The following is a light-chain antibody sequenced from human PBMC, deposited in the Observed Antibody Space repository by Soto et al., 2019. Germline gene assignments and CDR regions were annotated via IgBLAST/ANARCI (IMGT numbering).Light chain of an antibody. V-gene: IGLV2-8*01. CDR3: NSYTTSSTLV. CDR1: INDVGGYNY. CDR2: QVT. J-gene: IGLJ1*01. Sequence: QSALTQPPSASGSPGQSVTISCAGTINDVGGYNYVSWYQQHPGKVPQLMIYQVTKRPSGVPDRFSASKSDTTASLTISGLQAEDEGDYYCNSYTTSSTLVFGTGTKLTVL.